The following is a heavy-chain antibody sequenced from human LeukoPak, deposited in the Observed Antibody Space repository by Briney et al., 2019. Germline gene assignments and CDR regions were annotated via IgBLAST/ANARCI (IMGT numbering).Heavy chain of an antibody. Sequence: GGSLRLSCAASGFSFSSHAMHWVRQAPGKGLEYVSAISSNGGRTYYANSVKGRFTISRDNSKNTLYLQMGGLRAEDMAVYYCARQAPTLRNYSDYWGQGTLVTVSS. CDR1: GFSFSSHA. V-gene: IGHV3-64*01. CDR3: ARQAPTLRNYSDY. J-gene: IGHJ4*02. CDR2: ISSNGGRT.